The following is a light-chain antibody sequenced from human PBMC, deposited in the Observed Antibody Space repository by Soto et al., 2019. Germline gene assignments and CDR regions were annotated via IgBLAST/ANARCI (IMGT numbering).Light chain of an antibody. J-gene: IGLJ2*01. CDR2: EVT. CDR1: SSDVGGYNY. Sequence: QSVLTQPASVSGSPGQSITISCTGTSSDVGGYNYVSWYQQYPGKAPKVMIYEVTNRPSGVSNRFSGSKSGNMASLTISGLQAEDEADYYCSSYTSSNTLVFGGGTKLTVL. CDR3: SSYTSSNTLV. V-gene: IGLV2-14*01.